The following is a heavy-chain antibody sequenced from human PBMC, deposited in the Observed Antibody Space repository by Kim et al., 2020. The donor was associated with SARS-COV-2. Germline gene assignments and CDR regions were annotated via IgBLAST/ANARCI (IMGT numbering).Heavy chain of an antibody. Sequence: YGDSVRGRFTIARDNVQSSLYLQMNNLGADDTAVYYCARVRRDDAGSFDFWGQGALVTVSS. CDR3: ARVRRDDAGSFDF. J-gene: IGHJ5*01. D-gene: IGHD2-2*01. V-gene: IGHV3-11*05.